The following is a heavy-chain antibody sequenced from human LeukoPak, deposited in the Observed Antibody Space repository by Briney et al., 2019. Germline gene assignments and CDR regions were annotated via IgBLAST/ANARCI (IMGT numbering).Heavy chain of an antibody. J-gene: IGHJ3*02. Sequence: PSQTLSLTCAISGDSVSSSSVAWNWIRQSPSRGLEWLGRTYYRSKWYNDYAESVKSRITINADTSKNQFSLHLNSVTPEDTAVYYCARDHPAGFDIWGQGTMVTVSS. CDR1: GDSVSSSSVA. CDR2: TYYRSKWYN. V-gene: IGHV6-1*01. CDR3: ARDHPAGFDI.